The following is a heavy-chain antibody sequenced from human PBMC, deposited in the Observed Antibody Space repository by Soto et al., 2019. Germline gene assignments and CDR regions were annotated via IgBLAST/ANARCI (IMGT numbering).Heavy chain of an antibody. V-gene: IGHV3-23*04. Sequence: EVQLVDSGGGLVQPGGSLRLSYAASGFIFSNYVMSWVRQAPGKGLEWVSSISDSGGTSYYADSVKGRFTISRDNSKNTLYLRMNSLRAEDTAIYYCAKRPRALLTFDYWGQGTLVTVSS. CDR2: ISDSGGTS. J-gene: IGHJ4*02. CDR3: AKRPRALLTFDY. CDR1: GFIFSNYV. D-gene: IGHD1-26*01.